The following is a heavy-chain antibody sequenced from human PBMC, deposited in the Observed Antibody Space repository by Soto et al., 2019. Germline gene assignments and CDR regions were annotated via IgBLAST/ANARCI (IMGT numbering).Heavy chain of an antibody. D-gene: IGHD3-16*02. Sequence: GASVKVSCKASGFTFTSSAVQWLRQARGQRLEWIGWIVVGSGNTNYAQKFQERATITRDMSTSTAYMELSSLRSEDTAVYYCAADLNDYVWGSYRNYWGQGTLVTVSS. J-gene: IGHJ4*02. CDR3: AADLNDYVWGSYRNY. CDR2: IVVGSGNT. CDR1: GFTFTSSA. V-gene: IGHV1-58*01.